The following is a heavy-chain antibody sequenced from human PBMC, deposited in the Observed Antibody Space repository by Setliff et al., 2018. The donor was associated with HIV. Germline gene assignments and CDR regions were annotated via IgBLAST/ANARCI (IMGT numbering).Heavy chain of an antibody. J-gene: IGHJ4*02. V-gene: IGHV4-38-2*01. D-gene: IGHD3-10*01. CDR2: IHHSGNT. CDR3: ARGRITMVRGVIMGLDY. Sequence: SETLSLTCAVSGFSISSGHYWGWIRQSPGKGLEWIASIHHSGNTYHNPSLKSRVTMSVDTSKNQFSLKLSSVTAADTAVYYCARGRITMVRGVIMGLDYWGQGTLVTVSS. CDR1: GFSISSGHY.